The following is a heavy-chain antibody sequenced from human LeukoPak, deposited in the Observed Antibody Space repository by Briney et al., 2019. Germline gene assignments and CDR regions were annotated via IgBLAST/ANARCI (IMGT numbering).Heavy chain of an antibody. CDR2: ISGSGGST. V-gene: IGHV3-23*01. J-gene: IGHJ4*02. D-gene: IGHD3-22*01. CDR1: GGSISSYY. CDR3: AKDPPYYDSREFDY. Sequence: PSETLSLTCTVSGGSISSYYWSWVRQAPGKGLEWVSAISGSGGSTYYADSVKGRFTISRDNSKNTLYLQMNSLRAEDTAVYYCAKDPPYYDSREFDYWGQGTLVTVSS.